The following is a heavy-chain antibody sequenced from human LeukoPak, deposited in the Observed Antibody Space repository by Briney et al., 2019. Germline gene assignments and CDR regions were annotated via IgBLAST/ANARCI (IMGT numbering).Heavy chain of an antibody. CDR1: GYTFTSHG. D-gene: IGHD3-22*01. Sequence: ASVKVSCKASGYTFTSHGYSWVRQAPGQGLEWMGWINAYIGNTNYAQKLQGRVTMTTDTSTSTAYMELRSLRSDDTAVYYCARDDYYDSSGYYKFWGQGTLVTVSS. V-gene: IGHV1-18*01. CDR3: ARDDYYDSSGYYKF. J-gene: IGHJ4*02. CDR2: INAYIGNT.